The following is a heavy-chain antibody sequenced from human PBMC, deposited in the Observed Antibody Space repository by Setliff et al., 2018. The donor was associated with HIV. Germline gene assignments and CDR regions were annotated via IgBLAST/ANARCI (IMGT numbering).Heavy chain of an antibody. CDR1: GFSFRTYW. CDR3: VRAGEYFDTIGHYLVKRFFDL. CDR2: MKYDGTEI. J-gene: IGHJ3*01. V-gene: IGHV3-7*01. D-gene: IGHD3-9*01. Sequence: GGSLRLSCAASGFSFRTYWMSWVRQAPGKGLEWVANMKYDGTEIYYVDAVKGRFTISRDNAKKSVFLHMNSLRGEDTAVYYCVRAGEYFDTIGHYLVKRFFDLWGQGTMVT.